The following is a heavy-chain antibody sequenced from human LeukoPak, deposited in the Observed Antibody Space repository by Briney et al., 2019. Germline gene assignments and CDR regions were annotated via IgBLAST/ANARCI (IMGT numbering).Heavy chain of an antibody. J-gene: IGHJ4*02. Sequence: GESLKISCKGSGYSFTSYWIGWVRQMPGKGLEWMGIIYPGDSDTRYSPSFQGQVTISADKSISTAYLQWSSLKASDTAMYYRARHYLGRRYCSGGSCHYYFDYWGQGTLVTVSS. CDR1: GYSFTSYW. CDR2: IYPGDSDT. D-gene: IGHD2-15*01. V-gene: IGHV5-51*01. CDR3: ARHYLGRRYCSGGSCHYYFDY.